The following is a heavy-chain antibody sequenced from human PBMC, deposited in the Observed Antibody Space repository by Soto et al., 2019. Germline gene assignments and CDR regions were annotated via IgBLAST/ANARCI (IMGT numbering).Heavy chain of an antibody. D-gene: IGHD3-3*01. Sequence: PGGSLRLSCAASGFTFSDSWMHWVRQAPGKGLEWVSHINHDGTTTNYADSVKDRFTISRDNAKNTVYLQMNILRAEDTAVYYCAKDKNDFWSGPTPGTAFDIWGQGTMVTVSS. CDR2: INHDGTTT. J-gene: IGHJ3*02. CDR3: AKDKNDFWSGPTPGTAFDI. CDR1: GFTFSDSW. V-gene: IGHV3-74*01.